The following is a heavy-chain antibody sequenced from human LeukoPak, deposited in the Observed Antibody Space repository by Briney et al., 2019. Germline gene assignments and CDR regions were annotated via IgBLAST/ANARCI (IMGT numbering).Heavy chain of an antibody. CDR1: GGPISSGTYY. J-gene: IGHJ4*02. Sequence: SETLSLTCTVSGGPISSGTYYWGWIRQPPGKGLECIGSIYYSGSTYYNPSLKSRVTISVDTSKNQFSLRLSSVTAADTAVFYCVRHDNNVFLVARPAWDFDCWGQGTLVTVSS. D-gene: IGHD2-15*01. CDR2: IYYSGST. V-gene: IGHV4-39*01. CDR3: VRHDNNVFLVARPAWDFDC.